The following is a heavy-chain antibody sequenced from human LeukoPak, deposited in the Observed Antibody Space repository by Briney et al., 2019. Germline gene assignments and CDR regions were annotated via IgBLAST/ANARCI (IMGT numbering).Heavy chain of an antibody. CDR2: IYPSDSDT. D-gene: IGHD5-24*01. J-gene: IGHJ4*02. CDR1: GYRFTSYW. Sequence: PGESLKISCKGSGYRFTSYWIGWVRQMPGKGLEWMGIIYPSDSDTRYSPSFQGQVTISADKSINTAYLQWSGLKASDTAMYYCASLSGYRSPMNWGQGTLVTVSS. CDR3: ASLSGYRSPMN. V-gene: IGHV5-51*03.